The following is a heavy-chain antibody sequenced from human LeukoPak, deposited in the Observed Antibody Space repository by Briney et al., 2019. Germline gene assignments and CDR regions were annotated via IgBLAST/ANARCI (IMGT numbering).Heavy chain of an antibody. V-gene: IGHV4-59*08. CDR3: ARRRQTGGDSGLHNWFGP. D-gene: IGHD1-26*01. CDR2: IYYSGST. CDR1: GDSINTYS. J-gene: IGHJ5*02. Sequence: SETLSLTSTVSGDSINTYSWHWIRQHPGNGLEWIGHIYYSGSTNYNPSLRSRVTMSVETSKNHFSLRLTSVTAADTAVYYCARRRQTGGDSGLHNWFGPGGQGILVTVSS.